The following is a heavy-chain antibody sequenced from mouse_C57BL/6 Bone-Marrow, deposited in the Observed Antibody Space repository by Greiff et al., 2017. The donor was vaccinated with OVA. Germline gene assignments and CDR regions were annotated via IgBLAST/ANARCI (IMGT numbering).Heavy chain of an antibody. CDR1: GYTFTSYW. CDR2: IDPSDSYT. V-gene: IGHV1-50*01. Sequence: QVQLKQPGAELVKPGASVKLSCKASGYTFTSYWMQWVKQRPGQGLEWIGEIDPSDSYTNYNQKFKGKATLTVDTSSRTAYMQLSSLTSEDSAVYYCARGGLFAYWGQGTLVTVSA. J-gene: IGHJ3*01. CDR3: ARGGLFAY.